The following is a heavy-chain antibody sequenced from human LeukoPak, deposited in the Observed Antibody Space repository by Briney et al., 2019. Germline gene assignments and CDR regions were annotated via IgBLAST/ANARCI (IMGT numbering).Heavy chain of an antibody. CDR1: GYTFTGYY. V-gene: IGHV1-2*02. J-gene: IGHJ1*01. CDR3: ARGEYYDILTGYREAEYFQH. Sequence: ASVKVSCKASGYTFTGYYMHWVRQAPGQGLEWMGWINPNSGGTNYAQKFQGRVTMTRDTSISTAYMELSRLRSDDTAVYYRARGEYYDILTGYREAEYFQHWGQGTLVTVSS. D-gene: IGHD3-9*01. CDR2: INPNSGGT.